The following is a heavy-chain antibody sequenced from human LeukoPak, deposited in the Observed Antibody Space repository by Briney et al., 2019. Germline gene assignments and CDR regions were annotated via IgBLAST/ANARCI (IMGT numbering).Heavy chain of an antibody. CDR1: GFTFINYA. D-gene: IGHD3-22*01. CDR3: AKHRDNGDSSGYYDFEF. J-gene: IGHJ4*02. CDR2: TGASGVTT. V-gene: IGHV3-23*01. Sequence: PGGSLRLPCAASGFTFINYAMSWVRQAPGKGLEWVSGTGASGVTTHYADSVRGRFSLSRDNAKNTVHLQMNSLRAEDTALYYCAKHRDNGDSSGYYDFEFWGQGTLVTVSS.